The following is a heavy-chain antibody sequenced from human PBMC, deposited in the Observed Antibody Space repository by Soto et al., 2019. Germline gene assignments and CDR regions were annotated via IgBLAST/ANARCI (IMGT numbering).Heavy chain of an antibody. CDR1: GYSFTNYW. D-gene: IGHD6-13*01. V-gene: IGHV5-51*01. CDR3: AAYSSSYYYGMDV. J-gene: IGHJ6*02. Sequence: GESLKISCKASGYSFTNYWIGWVRQMPGKGLEWMGIIHPGDSDTRYSPSFQGQVTISADKFITTAYLQWSNLKASDTAMYYCAAYSSSYYYGMDVWGQGTTVTVSS. CDR2: IHPGDSDT.